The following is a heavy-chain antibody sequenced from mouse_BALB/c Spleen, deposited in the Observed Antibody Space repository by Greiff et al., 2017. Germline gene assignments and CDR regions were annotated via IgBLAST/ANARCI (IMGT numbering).Heavy chain of an antibody. CDR1: GFSLTSYG. V-gene: IGHV2-9*02. D-gene: IGHD2-1*01. Sequence: VMLVESGPGLVAPSQSLSITCTVSGFSLTSYGVHWVRQPPGKGLEWLGVIWAGGSTNYNSALMSRLSISKDNSKSQVFLKMNSLQTDDTAMYYCASFMVTTGYYAMDYWGQGTSVTVSS. CDR3: ASFMVTTGYYAMDY. CDR2: IWAGGST. J-gene: IGHJ4*01.